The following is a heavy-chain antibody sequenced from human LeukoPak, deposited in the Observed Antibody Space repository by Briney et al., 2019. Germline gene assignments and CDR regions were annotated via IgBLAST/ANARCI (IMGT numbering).Heavy chain of an antibody. J-gene: IGHJ5*02. CDR2: SSGGST. CDR1: GFTFSSYA. D-gene: IGHD1-14*01. V-gene: IGHV3-23*01. Sequence: GGSLRLSCAASGFTFSSYAMSWVRQAPGKGLEWVSASSGGSTYYADSVKGRFTISRDNSKNTRYLQMNSLRAEDTAVYYCAKDPVLSRPLGWFDPWGQGTLVTVSS. CDR3: AKDPVLSRPLGWFDP.